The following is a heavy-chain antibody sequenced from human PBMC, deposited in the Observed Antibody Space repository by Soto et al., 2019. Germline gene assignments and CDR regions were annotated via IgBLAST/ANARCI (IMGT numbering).Heavy chain of an antibody. CDR3: AKSEPDGSGRYYFAF. CDR2: ISGGGGAT. Sequence: GGSLRLSCAASGFTFSRNAMSWVRRAPGKGLEWVSGISGGGGATYYADSVKGRFTISRDNSKNTLYLQMNSLRAEDTARYYCAKSEPDGSGRYYFAFWVQGAMVTVSS. D-gene: IGHD1-26*01. CDR1: GFTFSRNA. V-gene: IGHV3-23*01. J-gene: IGHJ4*02.